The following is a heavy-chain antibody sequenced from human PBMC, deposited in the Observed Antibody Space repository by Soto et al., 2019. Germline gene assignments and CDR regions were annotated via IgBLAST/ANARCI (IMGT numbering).Heavy chain of an antibody. D-gene: IGHD6-13*01. CDR3: ARGSSSWPSFYGMDV. J-gene: IGHJ6*02. V-gene: IGHV1-3*01. CDR2: INAGNGNT. Sequence: GASVKVSCKASGYTFTSYAMHWVRQAPGQRLEWMGWINAGNGNTKYSQKLQGRVTITRDTSASTAYMELSSLRSEDTAVYYCARGSSSWPSFYGMDVWGQGTTVTVSS. CDR1: GYTFTSYA.